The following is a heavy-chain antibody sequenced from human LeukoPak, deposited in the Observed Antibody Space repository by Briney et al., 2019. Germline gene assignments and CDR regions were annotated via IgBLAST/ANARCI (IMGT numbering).Heavy chain of an antibody. Sequence: SETLSLTCTVSGGSISSYYWSWIRQPPGKGLEWIGYIYYSGSTNYNPSLKSRVTISVDTSKNQFSLKLSSVTAADTAVYYCASFESRDIVATTHAFDIWGQGTMVTVSS. CDR3: ASFESRDIVATTHAFDI. CDR1: GGSISSYY. J-gene: IGHJ3*02. V-gene: IGHV4-59*01. CDR2: IYYSGST. D-gene: IGHD5-12*01.